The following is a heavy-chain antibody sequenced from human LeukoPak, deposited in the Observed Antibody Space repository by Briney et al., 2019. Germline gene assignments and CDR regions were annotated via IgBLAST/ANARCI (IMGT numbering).Heavy chain of an antibody. CDR1: GFTFGDYA. CDR2: ISGSGGST. Sequence: GGSLRLSCTASGFTFGDYAMTWVRQAPGKGLEWVSAISGSGGSTYYADSVKGRFTISRDNSKNTLYLQMNSLRAEDTAVYYCAKDRRGEQGYSSGWYAYYFDYWGQGTLVTVSS. J-gene: IGHJ4*02. D-gene: IGHD6-19*01. CDR3: AKDRRGEQGYSSGWYAYYFDY. V-gene: IGHV3-23*01.